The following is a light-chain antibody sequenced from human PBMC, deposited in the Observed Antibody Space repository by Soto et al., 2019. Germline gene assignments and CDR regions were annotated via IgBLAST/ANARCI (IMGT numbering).Light chain of an antibody. CDR1: QSVSTY. J-gene: IGKJ5*01. Sequence: EIVLTQSPATLSLSPGERATLSCRASQSVSTYLAWYQQKPGLAPRLLIYDASNRATGIPARFSGSGSGTDFTLTISSLVPEDFAVYYCQQRSTWPLITFGKGTRLEIK. CDR2: DAS. CDR3: QQRSTWPLIT. V-gene: IGKV3-11*01.